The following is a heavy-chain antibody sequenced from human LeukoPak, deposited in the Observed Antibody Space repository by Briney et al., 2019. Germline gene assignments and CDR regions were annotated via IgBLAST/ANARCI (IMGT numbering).Heavy chain of an antibody. CDR3: ARDHRVGYYYYGMDV. J-gene: IGHJ6*02. CDR1: GFTVSSNY. CDR2: IYSGCST. D-gene: IGHD2-2*01. Sequence: GGSLRLSCAASGFTVSSNYMSWVRQAPGKGLEWVSVIYSGCSTDYADSVKGRFTNSRDNSKNTLYLQMNSLRAEDAAVYYCARDHRVGYYYYGMDVWGQGTTVTVSS. V-gene: IGHV3-66*01.